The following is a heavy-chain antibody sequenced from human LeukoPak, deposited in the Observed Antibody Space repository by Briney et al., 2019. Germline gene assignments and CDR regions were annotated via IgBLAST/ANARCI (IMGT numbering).Heavy chain of an antibody. CDR2: IKQDGSEK. J-gene: IGHJ4*02. CDR1: GFTFSSSW. D-gene: IGHD5-24*01. V-gene: IGHV3-7*01. Sequence: GGSLRLSCAASGFTFSSSWMSWVRQAPGKGPEWVANIKQDGSEKYYVDSVKGRFTISRDNAKNSLYLQMNSLRAEDTAVYFCAREATFKAYNFDYWGQGTVVTVSS. CDR3: AREATFKAYNFDY.